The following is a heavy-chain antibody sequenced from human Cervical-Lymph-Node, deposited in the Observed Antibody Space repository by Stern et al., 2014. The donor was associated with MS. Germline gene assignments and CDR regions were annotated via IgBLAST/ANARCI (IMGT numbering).Heavy chain of an antibody. CDR1: GGSIGSGAYF. V-gene: IGHV4-30-2*01. CDR3: ARGRESMDMATITVAFDI. J-gene: IGHJ3*02. CDR2: IYQSGST. D-gene: IGHD5-24*01. Sequence: QLQLQESGPGLVKPSQTLSLTCAVSGGSIGSGAYFWSWIRQPPGKGLEWIGYIYQSGSTYYKSSLESRVTISVDRSKNQFSLKLSSVTAADTAVYFCARGRESMDMATITVAFDIWGQGTMVSVSP.